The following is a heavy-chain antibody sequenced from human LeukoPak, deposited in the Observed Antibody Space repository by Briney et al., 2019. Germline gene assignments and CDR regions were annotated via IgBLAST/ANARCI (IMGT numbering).Heavy chain of an antibody. D-gene: IGHD4-17*01. Sequence: GGSLRLSCATSGFTFSTYAMSWVRQAPGKGLEWVSGLSGDVGANTYYADSVKGRFTIARDNSKNALYLQMNSLRAEDTAVYYCARQEVDYGAPAGFHNWGQGTLVTVSS. J-gene: IGHJ4*02. CDR2: LSGDVGANT. V-gene: IGHV3-23*01. CDR1: GFTFSTYA. CDR3: ARQEVDYGAPAGFHN.